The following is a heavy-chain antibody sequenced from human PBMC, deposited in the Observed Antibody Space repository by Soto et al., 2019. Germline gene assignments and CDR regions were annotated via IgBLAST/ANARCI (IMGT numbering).Heavy chain of an antibody. Sequence: GESLKISCKGSGYSFTSYWISWVRQMPGKGLEWMGRIDPSDSYTNYSPSFQGHVTISADKSISTAYLQWSSLKAPDTAMYYCARHDPIFGVVINPGDYYYYYGMDVWGQGTTVTVSS. CDR2: IDPSDSYT. J-gene: IGHJ6*02. V-gene: IGHV5-10-1*01. CDR1: GYSFTSYW. CDR3: ARHDPIFGVVINPGDYYYYYGMDV. D-gene: IGHD3-3*01.